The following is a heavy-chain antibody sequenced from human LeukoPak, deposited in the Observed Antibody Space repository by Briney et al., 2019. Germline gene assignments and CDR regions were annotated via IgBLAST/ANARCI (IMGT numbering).Heavy chain of an antibody. Sequence: GGSLRLSCAASGFTLRNYAMYWVRQAPGKGLEWVSYISSSGSTIYYADSVKGRFTISRDNAKNSLYLQMNSLRAEDTAVYYCARAEAIWVPFDPWGQGALVTVSS. J-gene: IGHJ5*02. CDR3: ARAEAIWVPFDP. CDR1: GFTLRNYA. V-gene: IGHV3-48*04. CDR2: ISSSGSTI. D-gene: IGHD3-9*01.